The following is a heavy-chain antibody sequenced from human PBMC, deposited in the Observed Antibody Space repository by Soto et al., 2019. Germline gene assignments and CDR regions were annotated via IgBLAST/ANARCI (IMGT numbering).Heavy chain of an antibody. CDR1: GFTFDHYA. CDR3: AKVRGANTSHYYYDMDV. Sequence: GGSLRLSCAASGFTFDHYAMHWVRQAPGKGLEWVSLISWDGGSTYYADSVKGRFTLSRDNSKNSLYLQMNSLRAEDTDLYSCAKVRGANTSHYYYDMDVSGQGTTVTVSS. CDR2: ISWDGGST. J-gene: IGHJ6*02. D-gene: IGHD1-26*01. V-gene: IGHV3-43D*04.